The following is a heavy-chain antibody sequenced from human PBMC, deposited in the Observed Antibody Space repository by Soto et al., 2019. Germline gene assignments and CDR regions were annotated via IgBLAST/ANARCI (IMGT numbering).Heavy chain of an antibody. CDR3: ARVDYDFWSGYRPYYFDY. CDR2: IKQDGSEK. V-gene: IGHV3-7*04. Sequence: GGSLSLSCAASGFTFSSYWMSWVRQAPGKGLEWVANIKQDGSEKYYVDSVKGRFTISRDNAKNSLYLQMNSLRAEDTAVYYCARVDYDFWSGYRPYYFDYWGQGTLVTVSS. J-gene: IGHJ4*02. CDR1: GFTFSSYW. D-gene: IGHD3-3*01.